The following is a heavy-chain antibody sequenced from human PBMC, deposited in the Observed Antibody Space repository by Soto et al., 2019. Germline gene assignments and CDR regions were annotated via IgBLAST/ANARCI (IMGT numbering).Heavy chain of an antibody. J-gene: IGHJ6*02. CDR3: GGGGGVGLPGLFYSYAMDV. Sequence: EVHVVESGGGLVQPGGSLRLSCEASGFSFSGSTMHWVRQSSGKGLEWLGRIRGKGKTVATVYAASVKGRFTMSKDDSETLVYGGGGGGGGGGGGGEGGGGGGGVGLPGLFYSYAMDVWGQGTTVTVSS. V-gene: IGHV3-73*02. CDR2: IRGKGKTVAT. CDR1: GFSFSGST. D-gene: IGHD3-16*01.